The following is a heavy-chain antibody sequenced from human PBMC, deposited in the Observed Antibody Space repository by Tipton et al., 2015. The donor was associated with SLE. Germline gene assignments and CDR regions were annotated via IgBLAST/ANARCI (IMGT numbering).Heavy chain of an antibody. CDR3: ARYPESNYHWFGP. V-gene: IGHV4-34*01. J-gene: IGHJ5*02. CDR2: IYHSGTA. D-gene: IGHD4-11*01. Sequence: LRLSCAVYGGSFSGYYWGWIRQPPGKGLEWIGSIYHSGTAYYNPSLKSRVTISVDTSKNQISLKLSSVTAADTAAYYCARYPESNYHWFGPWGQGALVTVSS. CDR1: GGSFSGYY.